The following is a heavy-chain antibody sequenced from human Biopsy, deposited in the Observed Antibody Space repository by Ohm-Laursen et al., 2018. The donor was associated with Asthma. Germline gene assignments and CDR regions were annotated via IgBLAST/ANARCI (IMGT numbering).Heavy chain of an antibody. V-gene: IGHV3-53*01. CDR2: IYSGGTS. CDR1: TSGGYY. CDR3: VRGDSSGWSHYYFDY. D-gene: IGHD6-19*01. Sequence: TSGGYYWTWVRQAPGKGLEWVSVIYSGGTSDTADSVRGRFTISRDFYKNTLYLQMDSLRAEDTAVYYCVRGDSSGWSHYYFDYWGQGTLVTVSS. J-gene: IGHJ4*02.